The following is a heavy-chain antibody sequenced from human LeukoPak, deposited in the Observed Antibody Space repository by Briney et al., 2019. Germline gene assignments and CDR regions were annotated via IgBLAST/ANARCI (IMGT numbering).Heavy chain of an antibody. CDR2: IYYSGST. V-gene: IGHV4-59*08. CDR3: ARGGYKGLYYFDY. CDR1: GGSISSYY. J-gene: IGHJ4*02. D-gene: IGHD3/OR15-3a*01. Sequence: SETLSLTCTVSGGSISSYYWSWIRQSPGKGLEWIGYIYYSGSTNFNPSLKSRVTISVDTSKNQFSLKLSSVTAADTAVYYCARGGYKGLYYFDYWGQGTLVTVSS.